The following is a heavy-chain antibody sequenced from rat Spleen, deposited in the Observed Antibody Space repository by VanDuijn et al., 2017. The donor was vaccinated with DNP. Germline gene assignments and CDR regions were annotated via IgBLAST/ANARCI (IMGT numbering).Heavy chain of an antibody. CDR3: ARQGAHYFDY. CDR1: GFTFTNYY. J-gene: IGHJ2*01. V-gene: IGHV5S11*01. CDR2: ISTGGDDT. Sequence: EVQLVESGGGLAQPGRSMKLSCAASGFTFTNYYMAWVRQAPTKGLEWVASISTGGDDTYYLDSVKGRFTISRDNVKSTLYLQMDSLRSDETAIYYCARQGAHYFDYWGQGVMVTVSS.